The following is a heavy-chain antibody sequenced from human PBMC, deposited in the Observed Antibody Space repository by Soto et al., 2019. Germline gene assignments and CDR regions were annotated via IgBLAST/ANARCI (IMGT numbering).Heavy chain of an antibody. J-gene: IGHJ5*02. Sequence: QVQLQESGPGLVKPSQTLSLTCTVSGGSISSGDYYWSWIRQPPGKGLEWIGYIYYSGSTYYNPSLKSRVTISVDTSKNQFSLKLSSVTAADTAVYYCARLRITMVRGVPNWFDPWGQGTLVTVSS. D-gene: IGHD3-10*01. CDR2: IYYSGST. V-gene: IGHV4-30-4*01. CDR3: ARLRITMVRGVPNWFDP. CDR1: GGSISSGDYY.